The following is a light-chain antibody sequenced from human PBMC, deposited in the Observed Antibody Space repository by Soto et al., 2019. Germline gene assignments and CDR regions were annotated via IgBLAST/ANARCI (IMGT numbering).Light chain of an antibody. V-gene: IGKV3-15*01. Sequence: EIVMTQSPATLSVSPGERATLSCRASQSVRSSLAWYQQKPGQGPRLLIYGASTRATGIPARFSGSGSGTEFTLTISSLQSEDFAVYYCQQYNNWPPLTFGGGTEVEIK. CDR3: QQYNNWPPLT. CDR2: GAS. J-gene: IGKJ4*01. CDR1: QSVRSS.